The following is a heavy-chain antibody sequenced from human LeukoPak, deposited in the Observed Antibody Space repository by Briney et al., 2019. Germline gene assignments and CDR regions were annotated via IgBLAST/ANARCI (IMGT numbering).Heavy chain of an antibody. D-gene: IGHD3-3*01. V-gene: IGHV4-34*01. CDR1: GGSFSGYY. Sequence: SETLSLTCAVYGGSFSGYYWSWIRQPPGKGLEWIGEINHSGSTDYNPSLKSRVTISVDTSKNQFSLKLSSVTAADTAVYYCARRPGTILDSWGQGTLVTVSS. J-gene: IGHJ4*02. CDR3: ARRPGTILDS. CDR2: INHSGST.